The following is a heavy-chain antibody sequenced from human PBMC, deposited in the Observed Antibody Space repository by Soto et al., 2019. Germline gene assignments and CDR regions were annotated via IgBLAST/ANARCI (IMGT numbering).Heavy chain of an antibody. CDR3: ARQPRILTGYSGHFDY. J-gene: IGHJ4*02. D-gene: IGHD3-9*01. CDR2: VSHDGRNT. V-gene: IGHV3-30*03. CDR1: GFTFSDYA. Sequence: GGSLRLSCAASGFTFSDYAMHWVRQAPGKGLEWVAVVSHDGRNTHYADSVKGRFTISRDSSKNTVSLEMTSLRAEDTAVYYCARQPRILTGYSGHFDYWGQGTLVTVSS.